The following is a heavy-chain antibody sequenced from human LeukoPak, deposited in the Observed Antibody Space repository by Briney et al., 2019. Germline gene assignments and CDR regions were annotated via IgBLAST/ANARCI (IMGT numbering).Heavy chain of an antibody. J-gene: IGHJ3*02. CDR1: GFTFSSYW. CDR3: ARDRSIAAHPDAFDI. V-gene: IGHV3-7*01. Sequence: QPGGSLRLSCAASGFTFSSYWMSWVRQPPGKGLEWVANIKQDGSEKYYVDSVKGRFTISRDNAKNSLYLQMNSLRAEDTAVYYCARDRSIAAHPDAFDIWGQGTMVTVSS. CDR2: IKQDGSEK. D-gene: IGHD6-6*01.